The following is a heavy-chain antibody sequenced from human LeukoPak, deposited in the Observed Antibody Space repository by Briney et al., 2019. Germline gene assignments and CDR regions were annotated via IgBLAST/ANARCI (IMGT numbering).Heavy chain of an antibody. CDR3: ARCREGSGSYYKDAFDI. J-gene: IGHJ3*02. CDR1: GFTFSDFG. V-gene: IGHV3-30*03. CDR2: ISYDGSKK. Sequence: PGGSLRLSCAASGFTFSDFGMHWVRQAPGKGLEWVAVISYDGSKKYYADSVKGRFTISRDSSKDTLYLQMNSLRVEDTAVYYCARCREGSGSYYKDAFDIWGQGTMVTVSS. D-gene: IGHD3-10*01.